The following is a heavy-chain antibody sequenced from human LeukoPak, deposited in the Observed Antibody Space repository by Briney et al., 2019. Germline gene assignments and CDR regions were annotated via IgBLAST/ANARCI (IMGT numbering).Heavy chain of an antibody. D-gene: IGHD6-13*01. CDR2: ISYDGSNK. CDR1: GFTFSSYA. Sequence: PGGSLRLSCAASGFTFSSYAMHWVRQAPGKGLEWVAVISYDGSNKYYADSVKGRFTISRDNSKNTLYLQMNSLRADDTAVYYCARDLVRGDSSWQTYSGTDYWGQGTLVTVSS. V-gene: IGHV3-30-3*01. CDR3: ARDLVRGDSSWQTYSGTDY. J-gene: IGHJ4*02.